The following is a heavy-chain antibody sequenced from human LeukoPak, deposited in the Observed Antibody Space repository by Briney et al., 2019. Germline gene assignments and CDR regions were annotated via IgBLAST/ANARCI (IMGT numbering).Heavy chain of an antibody. CDR3: AGGLY. CDR1: EFTFSSYW. D-gene: IGHD6-19*01. J-gene: IGHJ4*02. CDR2: IKQDGSEK. V-gene: IGHV3-7*03. Sequence: GGSLRLSCAASEFTFSSYWMSWVRQAPGKGLERVANIKQDGSEKYYVDSVKGRFTISRDNAKNSLYLQMNSLRAEDTAVYYCAGGLYWGQGTLVTVSS.